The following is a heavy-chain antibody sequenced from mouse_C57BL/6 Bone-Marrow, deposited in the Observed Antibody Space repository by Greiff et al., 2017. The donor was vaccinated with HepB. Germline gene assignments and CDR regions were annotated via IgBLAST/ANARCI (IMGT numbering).Heavy chain of an antibody. CDR1: GYAFSSSW. CDR2: IYPGDGDT. CDR3: ARGMIYYGFFDY. D-gene: IGHD2-2*01. Sequence: VQLQQSGPELVKPGASVKISCKASGYAFSSSWMNWVKQRPGKGLEWIGRIYPGDGDTNYNGKFKGKATLTADKSSSTAYMQLSSLTSEDSAVYFRARGMIYYGFFDYWGQGTTLTVSS. J-gene: IGHJ2*01. V-gene: IGHV1-82*01.